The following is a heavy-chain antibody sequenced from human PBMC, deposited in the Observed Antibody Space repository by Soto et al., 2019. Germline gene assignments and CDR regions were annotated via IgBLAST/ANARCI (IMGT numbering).Heavy chain of an antibody. Sequence: ASVKVSCKASGYTFTSYDMHWVRQAPGQGLEWMGIINPSGGSTSYAQKFQGRVTITRDMSTSTVYMELSSLRSEDTAVYYCAADLVYCSSTSCRIENWFDPWGQGTLVTVSS. D-gene: IGHD2-2*01. CDR1: GYTFTSYD. CDR3: AADLVYCSSTSCRIENWFDP. V-gene: IGHV1-46*01. J-gene: IGHJ5*02. CDR2: INPSGGST.